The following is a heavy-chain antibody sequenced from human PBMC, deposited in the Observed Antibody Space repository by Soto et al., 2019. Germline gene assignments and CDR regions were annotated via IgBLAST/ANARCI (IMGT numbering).Heavy chain of an antibody. CDR2: IYYSGST. D-gene: IGHD2-2*01. V-gene: IGHV4-39*01. J-gene: IGHJ4*02. Sequence: SETLSLTCTVSGGSISSSSYYWGWIRQPPGKGLEWIGSIYYSGSTYYNPSLKSRVTISVDTSKNQFSLKLSSVTAADTAVYYCARCQVVPAAIPYYWGQGTLVTVS. CDR1: GGSISSSSYY. CDR3: ARCQVVPAAIPYY.